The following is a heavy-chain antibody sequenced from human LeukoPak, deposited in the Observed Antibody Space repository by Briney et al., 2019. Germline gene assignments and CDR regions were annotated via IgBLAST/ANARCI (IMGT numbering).Heavy chain of an antibody. D-gene: IGHD2-21*01. V-gene: IGHV3-48*02. Sequence: GGSLRLSCAASGFTFSAYHINWVRQAPGKGLEWLSYISTTGTTIHYADSVKGRFAISRDNAKSSLYLQMNSLRDEDTAVYYCARVWQDYSGVDYWGQGTLVTVSS. J-gene: IGHJ4*02. CDR3: ARVWQDYSGVDY. CDR2: ISTTGTTI. CDR1: GFTFSAYH.